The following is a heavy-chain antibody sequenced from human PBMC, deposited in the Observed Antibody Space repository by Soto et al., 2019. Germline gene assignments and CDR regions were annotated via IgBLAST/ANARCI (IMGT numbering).Heavy chain of an antibody. CDR1: GFTFSSYA. D-gene: IGHD2-15*01. Sequence: GGSLRLSCAASGFTFSSYAMSWVRQAPGKGLEWVSAISGSGGSTYYADSVKGRFTISRDNSKNTLYLQMNSLRAEDTAVYYCATHIVVVVAAPSDYWGQGTLVTVSS. CDR2: ISGSGGST. CDR3: ATHIVVVVAAPSDY. J-gene: IGHJ4*02. V-gene: IGHV3-23*01.